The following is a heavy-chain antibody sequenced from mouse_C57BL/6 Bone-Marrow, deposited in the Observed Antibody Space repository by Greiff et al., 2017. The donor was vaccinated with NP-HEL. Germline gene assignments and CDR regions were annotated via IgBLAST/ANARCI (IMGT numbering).Heavy chain of an antibody. CDR3: TTAPIGYGRAWFAY. CDR1: GFNIKDDY. J-gene: IGHJ3*01. V-gene: IGHV14-4*01. Sequence: EVQLQQSGAELVRPGASVKLSCTASGFNIKDDYMHWVKQRPEQGLEWIGWIDPENGDTEYASKFQGKATITADTSSNTAYLQLSSLTSEDTAVYYCTTAPIGYGRAWFAYWGQGTLVTVSA. CDR2: IDPENGDT. D-gene: IGHD1-1*01.